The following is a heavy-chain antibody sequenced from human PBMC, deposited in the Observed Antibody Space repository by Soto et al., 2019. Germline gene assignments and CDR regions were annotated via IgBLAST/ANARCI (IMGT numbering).Heavy chain of an antibody. J-gene: IGHJ5*02. Sequence: HVHLQESGPGLVKPSETLSLTCTASGDAVDSGVYYWSWIRQPPGKGLEWIGHIYYTGGAHYDPPLQSRLTMSIDTSKNQFSLTMTSVSAADTAMYDCARGLAAAGWLDPWGQGHRVTFSS. CDR3: ARGLAAAGWLDP. CDR1: GDAVDSGVYY. V-gene: IGHV4-61*08. CDR2: IYYTGGA. D-gene: IGHD6-13*01.